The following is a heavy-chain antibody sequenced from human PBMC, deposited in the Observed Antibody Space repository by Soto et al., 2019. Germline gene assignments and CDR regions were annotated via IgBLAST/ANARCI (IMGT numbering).Heavy chain of an antibody. V-gene: IGHV1-2*02. Sequence: GASVKVSCKASGYTFIGNYIHWVRQAPGQGPEWMGWINPNSGGTKYVQKFQGRVTMTRDTSISTVYLELSRLRPDDTAVYYCPGGWGIAAPGPNWFDPWGQGTLVTVSS. D-gene: IGHD6-13*01. CDR1: GYTFIGNY. CDR3: PGGWGIAAPGPNWFDP. CDR2: INPNSGGT. J-gene: IGHJ5*02.